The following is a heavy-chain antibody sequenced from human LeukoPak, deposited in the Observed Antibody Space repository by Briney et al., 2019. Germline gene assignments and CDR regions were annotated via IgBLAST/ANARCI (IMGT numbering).Heavy chain of an antibody. J-gene: IGHJ4*02. V-gene: IGHV3-23*01. CDR1: GFTFSTFA. Sequence: GGSLRLSCAASGFTFSTFAMIWVRQPPGKGLEWVSSIFPSGGEIHYADSVKGRFTISRDNSKNTLYLQMNSLRAEDTAVYYCARDWLLLVTALGFVDYWGQGTLVTVSS. CDR3: ARDWLLLVTALGFVDY. CDR2: IFPSGGEI. D-gene: IGHD2-21*02.